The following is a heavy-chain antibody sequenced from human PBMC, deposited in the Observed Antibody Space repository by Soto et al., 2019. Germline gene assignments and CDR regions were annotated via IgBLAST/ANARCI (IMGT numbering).Heavy chain of an antibody. J-gene: IGHJ4*02. D-gene: IGHD5-12*01. Sequence: SETLSLTCNVSGASISSYYYWVWIRQPPGKGLEWIGSMYYNGITYYNPSLKSRVTVSGDTSKNQFSLKVTSVTAADTAVYYCGRHRGYAPVDSWGQGTLVTVSS. CDR1: GASISSYYY. V-gene: IGHV4-39*01. CDR2: MYYNGIT. CDR3: GRHRGYAPVDS.